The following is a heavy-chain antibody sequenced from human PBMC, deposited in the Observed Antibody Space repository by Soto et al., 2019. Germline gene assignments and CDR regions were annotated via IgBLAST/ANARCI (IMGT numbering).Heavy chain of an antibody. CDR3: ANEGGIAAAGTFDY. V-gene: IGHV3-30*18. CDR1: GFTFSSYG. D-gene: IGHD6-13*01. J-gene: IGHJ4*02. Sequence: GGSLRLSCAASGFTFSSYGMHWVRQAPGKGLEWVAVISYDGSNKYYADSVKGRFTISRDNSKNTLYLQMNSLRAEDTAVYYCANEGGIAAAGTFDYWGKGPLVTVSS. CDR2: ISYDGSNK.